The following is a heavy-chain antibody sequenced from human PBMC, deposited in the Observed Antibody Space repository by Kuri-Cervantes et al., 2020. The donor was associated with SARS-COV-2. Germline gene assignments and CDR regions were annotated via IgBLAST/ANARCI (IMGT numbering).Heavy chain of an antibody. Sequence: SGPTLVKPTQTLTLTCTFSGFSLSNSGVGVGWIRQPPGKALEWLALIYWNDDKRYSPSLKSRLTITKDTSKNQVVLTMTNMDPADTATYYCARTYCTNGVCPYYYYGMDVWGQGTTVTVSS. J-gene: IGHJ6*02. CDR3: ARTYCTNGVCPYYYYGMDV. CDR2: IYWNDDK. CDR1: GFSLSNSGVG. D-gene: IGHD2-8*01. V-gene: IGHV2-5*01.